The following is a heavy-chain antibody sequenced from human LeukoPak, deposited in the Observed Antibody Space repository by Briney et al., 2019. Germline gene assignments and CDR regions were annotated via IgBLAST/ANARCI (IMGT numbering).Heavy chain of an antibody. V-gene: IGHV1-2*02. D-gene: IGHD1-26*01. J-gene: IGHJ4*02. CDR2: INPNSGGT. Sequence: ASVKVSCKASGYTFTAFYMHWVRQAPGQGLEWMGWINPNSGGTQYALRFHGRVTMTRDTSISTAYMELSRLTSDDTAVYYCAKAGGSFFDYWGQGTLVTVSS. CDR3: AKAGGSFFDY. CDR1: GYTFTAFY.